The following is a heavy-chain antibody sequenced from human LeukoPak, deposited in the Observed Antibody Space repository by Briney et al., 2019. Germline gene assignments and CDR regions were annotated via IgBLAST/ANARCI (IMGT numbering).Heavy chain of an antibody. Sequence: PGGSLRLSCAASGFTFSSYEMNWVRQAPGKGLEWVSYISSSGSTIYYADSVKGRFTISRDNAKNSLYLQMNSLRAEDTAVYYCARQQYEYYDSSGRARTSNWFDPWGQGTLVTVSS. CDR3: ARQQYEYYDSSGRARTSNWFDP. CDR2: ISSSGSTI. V-gene: IGHV3-48*03. D-gene: IGHD3-22*01. CDR1: GFTFSSYE. J-gene: IGHJ5*02.